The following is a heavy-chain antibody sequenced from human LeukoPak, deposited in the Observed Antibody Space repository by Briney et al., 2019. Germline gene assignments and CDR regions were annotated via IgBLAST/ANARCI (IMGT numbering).Heavy chain of an antibody. CDR3: ARGSPVLASSYGDYVFFFDY. Sequence: SETLSLTCAVYGGSFSGYYWSWIRQPPGKGLEWIGEINHSGSTNYNPSLKSRVTISVDTSKNQFPLKLSSVTAADTAVYYCARGSPVLASSYGDYVFFFDYWGQGTLVTVSS. J-gene: IGHJ4*02. V-gene: IGHV4-34*01. CDR2: INHSGST. CDR1: GGSFSGYY. D-gene: IGHD4-17*01.